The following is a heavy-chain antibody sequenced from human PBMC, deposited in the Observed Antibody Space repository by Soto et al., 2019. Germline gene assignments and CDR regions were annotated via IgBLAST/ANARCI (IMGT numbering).Heavy chain of an antibody. V-gene: IGHV4-31*03. J-gene: IGHJ3*02. CDR1: GGSISSGGYY. Sequence: SETLSLTCTVSGGSISSGGYYWTWIRQRPGKGLEWIGYIYYSGSTYYNSSLKSRVAISVDTSKNEFSLKVNSVTAADTAVYYCARRLKIFGVVIDDAFDIWGQGTMVTVSS. D-gene: IGHD3-3*01. CDR2: IYYSGST. CDR3: ARRLKIFGVVIDDAFDI.